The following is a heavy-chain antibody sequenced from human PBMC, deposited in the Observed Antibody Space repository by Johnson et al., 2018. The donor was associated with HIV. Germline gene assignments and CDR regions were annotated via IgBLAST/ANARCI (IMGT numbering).Heavy chain of an antibody. J-gene: IGHJ3*02. CDR3: ARTVGAKEQGAFDI. V-gene: IGHV3-66*02. CDR2: IYSGGST. Sequence: EVQVVESGGGLVQPGGSLRLSCAASGFTFSSYAMSWVRQAPGKGLEWVSAIYSGGSTYYADPVKGQFTISRDNSKNTLYLQMNSLRAEDTAVYYCARTVGAKEQGAFDIWGQGTMVTVSS. D-gene: IGHD1-26*01. CDR1: GFTFSSYA.